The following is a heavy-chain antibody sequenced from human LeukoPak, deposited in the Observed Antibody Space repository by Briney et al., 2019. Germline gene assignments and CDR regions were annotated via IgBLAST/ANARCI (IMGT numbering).Heavy chain of an antibody. CDR3: ARHKQWLAPFDY. V-gene: IGHV4-39*01. Sequence: SETLSLTCTVSGGSITSSSYYWGWIRQPPGKGLEWIGNIYYSGSTYYNPSLKSRVTISVDTSKNQFSLKLSSVTAADTAVYYCARHKQWLAPFDYWGQGTLVTVSS. CDR2: IYYSGST. J-gene: IGHJ4*02. D-gene: IGHD6-19*01. CDR1: GGSITSSSYY.